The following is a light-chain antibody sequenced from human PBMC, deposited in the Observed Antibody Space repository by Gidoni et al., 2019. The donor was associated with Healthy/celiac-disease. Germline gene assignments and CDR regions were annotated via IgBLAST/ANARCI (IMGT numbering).Light chain of an antibody. CDR1: SSNIGAGYD. V-gene: IGLV1-40*01. J-gene: IGLJ3*02. CDR2: GNK. Sequence: QSVLTQPPSVSGAPGQRVTIYCSGSSSNIGAGYDVHWYQQLPGTAPTLLIYGNKNRPSGVPDRCSGSKSATSASLAITGLQAEDEAVYHCQSYDSTLSGSVFGGGTKLXV. CDR3: QSYDSTLSGSV.